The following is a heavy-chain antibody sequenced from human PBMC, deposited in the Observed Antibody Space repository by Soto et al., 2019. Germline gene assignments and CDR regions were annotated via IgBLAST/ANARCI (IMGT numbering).Heavy chain of an antibody. CDR1: GFTFSGYA. CDR3: AKAPVAVAGTYYGMDV. D-gene: IGHD6-19*01. Sequence: GGSLRLSCAASGFTFSGYAMSWVRQAPGKGLEWVSAISGSGGSTYYADSVKGRFTISRDNSKNTLYLQMNSLRAEDTAVYYCAKAPVAVAGTYYGMDVWGQGTTVTVSS. V-gene: IGHV3-23*01. J-gene: IGHJ6*02. CDR2: ISGSGGST.